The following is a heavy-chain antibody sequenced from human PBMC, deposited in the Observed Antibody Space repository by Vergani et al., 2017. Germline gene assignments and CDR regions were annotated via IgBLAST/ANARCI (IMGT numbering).Heavy chain of an antibody. J-gene: IGHJ2*01. CDR3: ARASGGPRAGRKYFDL. CDR1: GGSFSGYY. D-gene: IGHD2-15*01. CDR2: INHSGST. V-gene: IGHV4-34*01. Sequence: QVQLQQWGAGLLKPSETLSLTCAVSGGSFSGYYWSWIRQPPGKGLEWIGEINHSGSTNYNPSLKSRVTISVDTSKNQFSLTLSSVTAADTAVYYCARASGGPRAGRKYFDLWGRGTLVTVSS.